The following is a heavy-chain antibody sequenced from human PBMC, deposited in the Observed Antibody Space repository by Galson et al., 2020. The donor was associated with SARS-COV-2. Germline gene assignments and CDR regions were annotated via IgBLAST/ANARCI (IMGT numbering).Heavy chain of an antibody. CDR2: INHSGTT. CDR1: GGSFSGNY. Sequence: SETLSLTCAIYGGSFSGNYWGWIRQSPGRGLEWIGEINHSGTTNYNPSLKSRVTISIDTSKTQFSLKLKSVTAADTAVYFCVRLPWFRDPYYYMDVWAKGTTVTVSS. J-gene: IGHJ6*03. V-gene: IGHV4-34*01. D-gene: IGHD3-10*01. CDR3: VRLPWFRDPYYYMDV.